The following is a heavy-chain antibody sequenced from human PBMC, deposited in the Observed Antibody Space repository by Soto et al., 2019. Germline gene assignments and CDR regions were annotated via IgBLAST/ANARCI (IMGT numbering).Heavy chain of an antibody. CDR1: GGTLSSDA. CDR3: ATGGGSSIAARKWDFDI. CDR2: IIPIFGTA. V-gene: IGHV1-69*01. Sequence: ASVXVACRASGGTLSSDAISLLRQAAGQGLDWIGGIIPIFGTANYAQKFQGRVTITADESTSTAYMELSSLRSEDTAVYYCATGGGSSIAARKWDFDIWGQGTMV. D-gene: IGHD6-6*01. J-gene: IGHJ3*02.